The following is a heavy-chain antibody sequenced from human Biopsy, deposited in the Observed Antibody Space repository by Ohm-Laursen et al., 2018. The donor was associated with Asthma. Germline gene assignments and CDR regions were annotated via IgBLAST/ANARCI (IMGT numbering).Heavy chain of an antibody. CDR2: ITSVFGTT. D-gene: IGHD2-2*01. CDR1: GGTFNTYV. J-gene: IGHJ4*02. V-gene: IGHV1-69*13. CDR3: ARKAGSCISRTCYSLDF. Sequence: SVKVSCKSLGGTFNTYVIGWGRQAPGQGLEWMGGITSVFGTTTYPQKFQDRVTITADDSTSTVYMELSSLRSEDTAVYYCARKAGSCISRTCYSLDFWGQGTLVTVSS.